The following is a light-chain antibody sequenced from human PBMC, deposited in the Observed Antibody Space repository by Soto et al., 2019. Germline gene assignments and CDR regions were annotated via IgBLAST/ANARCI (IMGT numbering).Light chain of an antibody. J-gene: IGKJ3*01. V-gene: IGKV1-33*01. CDR3: QQYDKPST. CDR1: QDVGNF. CDR2: DAS. Sequence: DIQITQSPSSLSASLGDRVTITCQANQDVGNFLNWYQHKPGKAPKVVIYDASNLPPGVPSRFSGSGSGTQFAFTISSLQSEDVGTYYCQQYDKPSTFGPGTKVDIK.